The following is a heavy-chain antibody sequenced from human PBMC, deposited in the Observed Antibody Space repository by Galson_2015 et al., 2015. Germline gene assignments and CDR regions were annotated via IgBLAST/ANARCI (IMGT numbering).Heavy chain of an antibody. CDR2: IWYDGSNK. J-gene: IGHJ6*02. CDR1: GFTFSSYG. D-gene: IGHD3-16*01. CDR3: ARVTSPDYDYVWGPSYGMDV. Sequence: SLRLSCAASGFTFSSYGMHWVRQAPGKGLEWVAVIWYDGSNKYYADSVKGRFTISRDNPKNTLYLQMNSLRAEDTAVYYCARVTSPDYDYVWGPSYGMDVWGQGTTVTVSS. V-gene: IGHV3-33*01.